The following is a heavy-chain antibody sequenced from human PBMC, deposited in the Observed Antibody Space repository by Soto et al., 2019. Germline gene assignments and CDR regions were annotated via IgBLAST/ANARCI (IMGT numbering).Heavy chain of an antibody. CDR3: ARDAGYCSGGSCYGYYYGMDV. V-gene: IGHV3-48*02. D-gene: IGHD2-15*01. CDR2: ISSSSSTI. J-gene: IGHJ6*02. CDR1: GFTFSSYS. Sequence: GGSLRLSCAASGFTFSSYSMNWVRQAPGKGLEWVSYISSSSSTIYYADSVKGRFTISRDNAKNSLYLQMNSLRDEDTAEYYCARDAGYCSGGSCYGYYYGMDVWGQGTTVTVSS.